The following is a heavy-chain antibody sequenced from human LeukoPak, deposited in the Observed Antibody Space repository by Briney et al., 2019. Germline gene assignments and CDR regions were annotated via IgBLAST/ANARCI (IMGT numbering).Heavy chain of an antibody. CDR3: ARDSRSWYAPFDY. J-gene: IGHJ4*02. V-gene: IGHV3-48*01. Sequence: GGSLRLSCAASGFTFSSYSMNWVRQAPGKGLEWVSYISSSSSTIYYADSVKGRFTISRDNAKNSLYLQMNSLRAEDTAVYYCARDSRSWYAPFDYWGQGTLVTVSS. CDR2: ISSSSSTI. D-gene: IGHD6-13*01. CDR1: GFTFSSYS.